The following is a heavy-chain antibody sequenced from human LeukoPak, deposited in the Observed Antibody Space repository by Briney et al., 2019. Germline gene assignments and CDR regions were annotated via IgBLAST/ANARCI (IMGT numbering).Heavy chain of an antibody. CDR2: IKTDGSRT. CDR1: GFTFSNYW. CDR3: AREVLVVAATTFWYFDL. D-gene: IGHD2-15*01. J-gene: IGHJ2*01. V-gene: IGHV3-74*01. Sequence: GGSLRLSCAASGFTFSNYWMSWVRQAPGKGLEWVSRIKTDGSRTNYADSVKGRFTISRDNAKNSLYLHMNSLRVDDTAVFYCAREVLVVAATTFWYFDLWGRGTLVTVSS.